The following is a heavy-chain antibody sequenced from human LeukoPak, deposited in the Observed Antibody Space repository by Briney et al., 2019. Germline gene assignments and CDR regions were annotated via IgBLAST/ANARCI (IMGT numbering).Heavy chain of an antibody. D-gene: IGHD1-26*01. V-gene: IGHV3-21*01. J-gene: IGHJ4*02. CDR1: GFTFSSYS. CDR2: ISSSGSYI. CDR3: ASGGTGATRY. Sequence: GGSLRLSCAASGFTFSSYSMNWVRQAPGKGLEWASSISSSGSYIYYADSVKGRFTISRDNAKNSLYLQMNSLRAEDTAVYYCASGGTGATRYWGQGTLVTVSS.